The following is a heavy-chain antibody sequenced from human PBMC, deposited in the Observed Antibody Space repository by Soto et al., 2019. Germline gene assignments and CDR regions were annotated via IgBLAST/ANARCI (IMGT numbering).Heavy chain of an antibody. CDR1: GFTFDDYA. CDR3: VKDESINWYSGHFRH. D-gene: IGHD6-13*01. CDR2: INWNSGSI. Sequence: GGSLRLSCAASGFTFDDYAMHWVRQVPGKGLEWVSGINWNSGSIGYADSVKGRFAISRDNAKNSLHLQMNSLRAEDTAFYYCVKDESINWYSGHFRHWGQGTLVTV. J-gene: IGHJ1*01. V-gene: IGHV3-9*01.